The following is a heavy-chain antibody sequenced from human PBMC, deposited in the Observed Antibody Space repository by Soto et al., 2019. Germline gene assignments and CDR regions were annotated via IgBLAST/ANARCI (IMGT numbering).Heavy chain of an antibody. CDR1: GYSFTSYW. CDR3: ATLYRYCSSTSCPFDY. CDR2: IYPGDSDT. Sequence: PGESLKISCKGSGYSFTSYWIGWVRQMPGKGLEWMGIIYPGDSDTRYSPSFQGQVTISADKSISTAYLQWSSLKASDTAMYYCATLYRYCSSTSCPFDYWGQGTLVTVSS. V-gene: IGHV5-51*01. J-gene: IGHJ4*02. D-gene: IGHD2-2*01.